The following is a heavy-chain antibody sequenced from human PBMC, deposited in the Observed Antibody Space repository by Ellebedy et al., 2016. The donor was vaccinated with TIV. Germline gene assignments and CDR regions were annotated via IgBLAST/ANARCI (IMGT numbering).Heavy chain of an antibody. CDR3: ARTPGGWFDP. CDR2: IKGDGSST. CDR1: GFTFSSYW. D-gene: IGHD2-15*01. Sequence: GGSLRLSCAASGFTFSSYWMHWVRQAPGKGLVWVSRIKGDGSSTSYADSVKGRFTISRDNAKNTLYLQMNSLRAEDTAVYYCARTPGGWFDPWGQGTLVTVSS. J-gene: IGHJ5*02. V-gene: IGHV3-74*01.